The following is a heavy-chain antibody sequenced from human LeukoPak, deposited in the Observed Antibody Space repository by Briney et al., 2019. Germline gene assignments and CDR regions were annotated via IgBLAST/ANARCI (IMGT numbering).Heavy chain of an antibody. J-gene: IGHJ6*02. CDR3: ARVGLNYMDV. CDR2: MNPNSGNT. Sequence: ASVRVSFKASGYTFTIYDINWVRQATGQGRGGMGRMNPNSGNTGYAQKFQGRVTMTRNTSISTAYMELSSLRSEDTAVYYCARVGLNYMDVWGQGTTVTVSS. D-gene: IGHD1-7*01. CDR1: GYTFTIYD. V-gene: IGHV1-8*01.